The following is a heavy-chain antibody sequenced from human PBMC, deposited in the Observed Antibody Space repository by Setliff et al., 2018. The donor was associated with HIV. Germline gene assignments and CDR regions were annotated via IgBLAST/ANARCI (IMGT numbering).Heavy chain of an antibody. Sequence: PGGSLRLSCAASGFTFGDSYMSWIRQPPGKGLEWIGEINHSGSTNYNPSLKSRVTISVDTSKNQFSLKLSSVTAADTAVYYCARFGWFDPWGQGTLVTVSS. CDR3: ARFGWFDP. V-gene: IGHV4-34*01. J-gene: IGHJ5*02. CDR1: GFTFGDSY. D-gene: IGHD3-10*01. CDR2: INHSGST.